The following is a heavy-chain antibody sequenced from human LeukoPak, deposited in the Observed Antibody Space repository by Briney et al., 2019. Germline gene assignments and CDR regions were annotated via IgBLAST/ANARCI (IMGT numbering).Heavy chain of an antibody. CDR1: GFTFSSYS. J-gene: IGHJ4*02. D-gene: IGHD3-22*01. CDR3: VSYYETY. CDR2: ISSSSSYI. V-gene: IGHV3-21*01. Sequence: GGSLRLSCAAFGFTFSSYSMNWVRQAPGKGLEWVSSISSSSSYIYYADSVKGRFTISKDNAKNTVYLQMNSLRAEDTAVYYCVSYYETYWGRGTLVTVSS.